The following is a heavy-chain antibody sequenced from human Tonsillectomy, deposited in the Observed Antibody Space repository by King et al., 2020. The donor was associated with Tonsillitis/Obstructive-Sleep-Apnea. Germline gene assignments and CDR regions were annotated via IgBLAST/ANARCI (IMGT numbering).Heavy chain of an antibody. CDR2: IKEDGSEK. CDR1: GFTFSRNW. V-gene: IGHV3-7*04. CDR3: ARDQGYSGSFYDY. Sequence: VQLVESGGGLVQPGGSLRLSCEDSGFTFSRNWMTWVRQAPGKGLEWVANIKEDGSEKYLLDSVKGRFTISRDNAKNSLYLQKNSLRAEDTAVYYCARDQGYSGSFYDYWGQGALVIVSS. J-gene: IGHJ4*02. D-gene: IGHD1-26*01.